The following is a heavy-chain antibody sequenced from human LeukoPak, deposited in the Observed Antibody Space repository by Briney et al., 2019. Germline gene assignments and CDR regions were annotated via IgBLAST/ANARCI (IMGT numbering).Heavy chain of an antibody. CDR1: GFTFSSYG. CDR2: ISYDGSNK. J-gene: IGHJ4*02. V-gene: IGHV3-30*18. Sequence: GRSLRLSCAASGFTFSSYGMHWVRQAPGKGLEWVAVISYDGSNKYYADSVKGRFTISRDNSKNTLYLQMNSLRAEDTAVYYCAKVWVRATTGDGKPDYWGQGTLVTVSS. CDR3: AKVWVRATTGDGKPDY. D-gene: IGHD1-26*01.